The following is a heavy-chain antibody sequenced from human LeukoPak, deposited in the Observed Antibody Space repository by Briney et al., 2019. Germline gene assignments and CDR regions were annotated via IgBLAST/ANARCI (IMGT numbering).Heavy chain of an antibody. CDR1: GFTFSSYA. Sequence: PGGSLRLSCAASGFTFSSYAMSWVRQAPGKGLEWVSAISGSGGSTYYADSVKGRFTISRDNSKNTLYLQMSSLRAEDTAVYYCAKDVVVVAATGDDYWGQGTLVTVSS. CDR3: AKDVVVVAATGDDY. CDR2: ISGSGGST. D-gene: IGHD2-15*01. J-gene: IGHJ4*02. V-gene: IGHV3-23*01.